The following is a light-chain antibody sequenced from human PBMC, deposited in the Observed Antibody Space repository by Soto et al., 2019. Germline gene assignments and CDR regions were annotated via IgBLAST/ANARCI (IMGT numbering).Light chain of an antibody. J-gene: IGKJ4*01. CDR2: DAS. CDR3: QQRRNWPPLT. Sequence: ETVLTQSPATLSLSPGERATLSCRASQNVDIYLAWYQQKPGQAPRLLIYDASNRAAGIPARFSGSGSGTDFTLTISSLEPEDFGVYYCQQRRNWPPLTFGGGTKV. V-gene: IGKV3-11*01. CDR1: QNVDIY.